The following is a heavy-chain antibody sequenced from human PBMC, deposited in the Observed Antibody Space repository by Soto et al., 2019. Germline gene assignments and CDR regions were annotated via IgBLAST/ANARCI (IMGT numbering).Heavy chain of an antibody. CDR2: ISAYNGNT. V-gene: IGHV1-18*01. CDR1: GYTFTNYG. J-gene: IGHJ4*02. D-gene: IGHD2-2*02. Sequence: QVQLVQSGAEVKKPGASVKVSCKASGYTFTNYGISWVRHAPGQGLEWMVWISAYNGNTNYAQKLQGRVTMTTDTSTSTAYMELRSLSSDETAVYYCARDQGPYCSSTSCHNFDYWGQGTLVTVSS. CDR3: ARDQGPYCSSTSCHNFDY.